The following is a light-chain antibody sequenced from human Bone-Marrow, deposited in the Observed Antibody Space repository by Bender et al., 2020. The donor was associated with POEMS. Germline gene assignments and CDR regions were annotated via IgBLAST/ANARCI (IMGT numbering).Light chain of an antibody. J-gene: IGLJ2*01. V-gene: IGLV2-14*03. CDR3: SSYSSGGTVL. Sequence: QSALTQPASVSESPGQSITIPCIGSSNDISTYNYVSWYQQHPGKSPQLLIYDVIRRPSGVSSRFSASRSGNTASLTISRLQPQDEAIYYCSSYSSGGTVLFGGGTKLPVL. CDR1: SNDISTYNY. CDR2: DVI.